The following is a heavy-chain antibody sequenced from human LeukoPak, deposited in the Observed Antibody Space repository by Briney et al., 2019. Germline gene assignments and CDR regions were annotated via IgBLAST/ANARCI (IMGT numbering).Heavy chain of an antibody. V-gene: IGHV4-59*01. Sequence: PSETLSLTCTVSGGSISSYYWSWIRQPPGKGLEWIGYIYYSGSTNYNPSLKSRVTISVDTSKNQFSLRLSSVTAADTAVYYCARDLGQQLVRPYYYYYMDVWGKGTTVTVSS. CDR3: ARDLGQQLVRPYYYYYMDV. D-gene: IGHD6-13*01. CDR2: IYYSGST. CDR1: GGSISSYY. J-gene: IGHJ6*03.